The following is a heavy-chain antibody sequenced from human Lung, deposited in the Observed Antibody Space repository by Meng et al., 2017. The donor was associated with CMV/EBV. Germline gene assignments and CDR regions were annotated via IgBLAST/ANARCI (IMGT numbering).Heavy chain of an antibody. CDR2: INHSGST. CDR3: ARGYIVVVPAAMLRSGLYGMDV. Sequence: SXTLSLTCAVYGGSFSGYYWSWIRQPPGKGLEWIGEINHSGSTNCNPSLKSRVTISVDTSKNQFSLKLSSVTAADTAVYYCARGYIVVVPAAMLRSGLYGMDVWGQGXTVTVSS. CDR1: GGSFSGYY. V-gene: IGHV4-34*01. D-gene: IGHD2-2*01. J-gene: IGHJ6*02.